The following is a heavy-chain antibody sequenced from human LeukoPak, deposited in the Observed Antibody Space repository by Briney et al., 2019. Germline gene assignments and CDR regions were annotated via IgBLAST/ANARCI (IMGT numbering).Heavy chain of an antibody. V-gene: IGHV4-59*01. CDR2: IYYSGST. CDR1: GGSISSYY. D-gene: IGHD6-13*01. CDR3: ARVRAAAAPGFDY. Sequence: SETLSLTCTVSGGSISSYYWSWIRQPPGKGLEWIGYIYYSGSTNYNPSLKSRVTISVDTSKNQFSLKLSSVTAADTAVYYCARVRAAAAPGFDYWGQGTLVTVSS. J-gene: IGHJ4*02.